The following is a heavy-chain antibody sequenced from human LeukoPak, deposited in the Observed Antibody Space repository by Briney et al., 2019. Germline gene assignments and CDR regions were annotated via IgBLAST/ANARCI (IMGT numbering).Heavy chain of an antibody. Sequence: SETLSLTCTVSGYSISSGYYWGWIRQPPGKGLEWIGSIYHSGSTYYNPSLKSRVTISVDTSKNQFSLKLSSVTAADTAVYYCAREDYGSGSYYNRPLRYYYYMDVWGKGTTVTISS. D-gene: IGHD3-10*01. CDR1: GYSISSGYY. V-gene: IGHV4-38-2*02. CDR3: AREDYGSGSYYNRPLRYYYYMDV. CDR2: IYHSGST. J-gene: IGHJ6*03.